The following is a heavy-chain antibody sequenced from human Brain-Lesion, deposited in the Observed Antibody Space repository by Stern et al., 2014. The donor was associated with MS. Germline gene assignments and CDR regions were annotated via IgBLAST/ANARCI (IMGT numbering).Heavy chain of an antibody. V-gene: IGHV3-9*01. CDR2: ISWNSGTI. J-gene: IGHJ4*02. D-gene: IGHD1-14*01. CDR1: GFTFDDYA. CDR3: ARDITGSSAYFAY. Sequence: EVQLVESGGDLVQPGRSLRLSCAAFGFTFDDYAMHWVRPAPGTGLEWVAGISWNSGTIGYADSVKGRFTTSRDNAYSSRYLQMNSLRPEDTALYYCARDITGSSAYFAYWGQGTLVTVSS.